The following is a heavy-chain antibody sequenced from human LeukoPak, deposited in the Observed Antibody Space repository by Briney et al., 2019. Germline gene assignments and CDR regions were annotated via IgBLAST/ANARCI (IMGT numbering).Heavy chain of an antibody. CDR2: IFYSGST. D-gene: IGHD3-22*01. CDR1: GDSISRYY. J-gene: IGHJ6*02. V-gene: IGHV4-59*01. Sequence: PSETLSLTCTVSGDSISRYYWSWIRQPPGKGLECIGYIFYSGSTNYNPSLKSRITISVDTSKKQFSLKLSSVTAADTAVYYCAREDFSDTTGFYNYALDVWGQGTTVTVSS. CDR3: AREDFSDTTGFYNYALDV.